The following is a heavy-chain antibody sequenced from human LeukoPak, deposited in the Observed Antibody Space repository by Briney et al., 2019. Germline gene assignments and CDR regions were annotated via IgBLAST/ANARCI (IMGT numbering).Heavy chain of an antibody. CDR1: GITLSNYG. J-gene: IGHJ6*04. Sequence: GGSLRLSCAVSGITLSNYGMNWVRLAPGKGLEWVAGISGSGGGTNYADSVKGRFTISRDNHKNTLYLQMNSLGAEDTAVYYCARDLEIRPMDVWGKGTTVTVSS. CDR2: ISGSGGGT. CDR3: ARDLEIRPMDV. V-gene: IGHV3-23*01.